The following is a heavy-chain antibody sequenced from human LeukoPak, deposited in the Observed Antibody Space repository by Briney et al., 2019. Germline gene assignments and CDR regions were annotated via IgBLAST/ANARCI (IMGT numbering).Heavy chain of an antibody. D-gene: IGHD3-10*01. CDR3: ATIWGLRGWFDP. CDR2: IYYSGST. CDR1: GGSISSYY. Sequence: SETLSLTCTVSGGSISSYYWSWIRQPPGKGLEWIGYIYYSGSTNYNPSLKSRVTISVDTSKNQFSLKLSSVTAADTAVYYCATIWGLRGWFDPWGQGTLVTVSS. V-gene: IGHV4-59*01. J-gene: IGHJ5*02.